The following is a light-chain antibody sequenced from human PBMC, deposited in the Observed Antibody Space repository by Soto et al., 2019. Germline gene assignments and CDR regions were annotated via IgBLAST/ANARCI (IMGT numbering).Light chain of an antibody. V-gene: IGKV3-11*01. CDR1: QSISTY. CDR2: EAS. CDR3: QQET. J-gene: IGKJ1*01. Sequence: EIVLTQSPATLSLSPGESATLSCRASQSISTYLAWYQQKPGQAPRLLMYEASNRATGVPPRFSGSGSGTDLTLTISSLEPEDFAVYYCQQETFGQGTKVDIK.